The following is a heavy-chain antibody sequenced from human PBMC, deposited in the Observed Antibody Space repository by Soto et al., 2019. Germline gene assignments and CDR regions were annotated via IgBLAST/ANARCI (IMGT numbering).Heavy chain of an antibody. V-gene: IGHV3-23*01. CDR1: GFTFNNYA. Sequence: EVHLLESGGGLVQPGGSLTLSCAASGFTFNNYAMSWVRQAPGKGLEWVSGISARGSRTFYADSVKGRFTVSRDSSKNTLSLQIDSLRAEDTAVYFCGKDADGDYVGGFEFWGPGTTITVSS. D-gene: IGHD4-17*01. CDR2: ISARGSRT. CDR3: GKDADGDYVGGFEF. J-gene: IGHJ3*01.